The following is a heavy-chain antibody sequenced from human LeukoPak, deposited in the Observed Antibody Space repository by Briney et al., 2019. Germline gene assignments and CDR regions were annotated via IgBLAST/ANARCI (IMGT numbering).Heavy chain of an antibody. CDR1: GFTFSNFW. CDR2: IRGDGSSI. J-gene: IGHJ4*02. Sequence: GGSLRLSCTASGFTFSNFWMGWVRQAPGKGLVWVSRIRGDGSSITYADSVKGRFTISRDNAKNTLYLQMNSLRAEDMAVYYCTRDWRNGGYDLWGQGTLVTVSS. CDR3: TRDWRNGGYDL. V-gene: IGHV3-74*01. D-gene: IGHD5-12*01.